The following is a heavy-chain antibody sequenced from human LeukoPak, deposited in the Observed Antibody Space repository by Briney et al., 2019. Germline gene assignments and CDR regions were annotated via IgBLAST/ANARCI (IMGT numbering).Heavy chain of an antibody. J-gene: IGHJ6*02. CDR2: FDPEDGET. V-gene: IGHV1-24*01. D-gene: IGHD5-12*01. CDR3: ATGLPYSAYGMDV. Sequence: ASVKVSCKASGGTFSSYAISWVRQAPGQGLEWMGGFDPEDGETIYAQKFQGRVTMTEDTSTDTAYMELSSLRSEDTAVYYCATGLPYSAYGMDVWGQGTTVTVSS. CDR1: GGTFSSYA.